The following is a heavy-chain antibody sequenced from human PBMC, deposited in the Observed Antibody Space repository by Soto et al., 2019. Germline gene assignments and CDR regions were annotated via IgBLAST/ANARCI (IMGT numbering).Heavy chain of an antibody. V-gene: IGHV3-30*04. D-gene: IGHD2-2*02. CDR1: GFTFSSFA. J-gene: IGHJ6*02. Sequence: PRLSCAASGFTFSSFAMHWARQAPGTGLEWVAFISYDGRKNSYADSVKGRFTVSRDNSKNTVYLQMNSLRAEDTAVYYCARGCSSSDCYTNYYYYYGMDVWGHGTTVTVSS. CDR2: ISYDGRKN. CDR3: ARGCSSSDCYTNYYYYYGMDV.